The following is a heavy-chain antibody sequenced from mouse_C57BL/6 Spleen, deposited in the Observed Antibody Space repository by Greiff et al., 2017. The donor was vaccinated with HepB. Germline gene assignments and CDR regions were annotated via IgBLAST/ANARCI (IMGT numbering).Heavy chain of an antibody. D-gene: IGHD2-5*01. V-gene: IGHV1-81*01. Sequence: VQLQQSGAELARPGASVKLSCMASGYTFTSYGISWVKQRTGQGLEWIGEIYPRSGNTYYNEKFKGKATLTADKSSSTAYMELRSLTSEDSAVYVCARVRAYYSNFYAMDYWGQGTSVTVSS. CDR1: GYTFTSYG. CDR3: ARVRAYYSNFYAMDY. J-gene: IGHJ4*01. CDR2: IYPRSGNT.